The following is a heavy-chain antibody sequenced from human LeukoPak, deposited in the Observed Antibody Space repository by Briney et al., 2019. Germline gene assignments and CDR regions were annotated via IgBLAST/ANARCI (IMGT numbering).Heavy chain of an antibody. J-gene: IGHJ4*02. CDR1: GFTFDDYA. CDR2: ISWNSGSI. CDR3: ARAPDTSIVVVPADYYFDY. Sequence: GGSLRLSCAASGFTFDDYAMHWVRQAPGKGLEWVSGISWNSGSIGYADSVKGRFTISRDKAKNSLYLQMNSLRAEDTAVYYCARAPDTSIVVVPADYYFDYWGQGTLVTVSS. D-gene: IGHD2-2*01. V-gene: IGHV3-9*01.